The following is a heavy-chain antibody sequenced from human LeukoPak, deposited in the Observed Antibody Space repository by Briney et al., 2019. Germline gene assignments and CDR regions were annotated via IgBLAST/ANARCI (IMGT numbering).Heavy chain of an antibody. CDR1: GGSISSSNW. V-gene: IGHV4-4*02. CDR2: IYHSGST. D-gene: IGHD2-15*01. CDR3: ARVTDRTQTPRMTLPDY. Sequence: PSETLSLTCAVSGGSISSSNWWSWVRQPPGKGLEWIGEIYHSGSTNYNPSLKSRVTISVDKSKNQFSLKLSSVTAADTAVYYCARVTDRTQTPRMTLPDYWGQGTLVTVSS. J-gene: IGHJ4*02.